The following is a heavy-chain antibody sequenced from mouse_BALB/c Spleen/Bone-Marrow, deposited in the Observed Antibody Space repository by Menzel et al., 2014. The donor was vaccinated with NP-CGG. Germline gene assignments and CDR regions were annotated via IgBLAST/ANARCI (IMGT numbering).Heavy chain of an antibody. J-gene: IGHJ2*01. D-gene: IGHD1-1*01. CDR2: ILPGTGST. V-gene: IGHV1-9*01. Sequence: VQLQESGAELMKPGASVKISCKATGYTFSSYWIEWVKQRPGHGLEWIGEILPGTGSTNYNEKFKGKATFTADTSSNTAYMQLSSLTSEDSAVHYCARSRGGFYFDYWAQGTTLTVSS. CDR1: GYTFSSYW. CDR3: ARSRGGFYFDY.